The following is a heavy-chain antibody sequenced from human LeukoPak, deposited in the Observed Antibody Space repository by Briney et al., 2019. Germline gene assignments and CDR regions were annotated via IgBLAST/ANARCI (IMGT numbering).Heavy chain of an antibody. CDR3: TRRAPYFDY. CDR1: GFTFTTYS. V-gene: IGHV3-21*01. CDR2: ISGSSSPI. Sequence: GGALRLSCADSGFTFTTYSMNWVRQAPGKGLEWVSSISGSSSPIYYADSVKGRFTISRDNAKNSLYLQMNSLRAEDTAVYYCTRRAPYFDYWGQGTLVTVSS. D-gene: IGHD1-14*01. J-gene: IGHJ4*02.